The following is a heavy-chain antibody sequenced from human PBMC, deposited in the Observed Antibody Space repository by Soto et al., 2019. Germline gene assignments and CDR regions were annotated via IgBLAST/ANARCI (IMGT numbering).Heavy chain of an antibody. Sequence: QVQLVESGGGVVQPGRSLRLSCAASGFTFSSYAMHWVRQAPGKGLEWVAVISYDGSNKYYADSVKGRFTISRDNSKNTLYVQMTGLRAEDTAVYYCARGARRYSSSPNFDSWGQGTLGTVSS. CDR1: GFTFSSYA. CDR3: ARGARRYSSSPNFDS. CDR2: ISYDGSNK. J-gene: IGHJ4*02. D-gene: IGHD6-6*01. V-gene: IGHV3-30-3*01.